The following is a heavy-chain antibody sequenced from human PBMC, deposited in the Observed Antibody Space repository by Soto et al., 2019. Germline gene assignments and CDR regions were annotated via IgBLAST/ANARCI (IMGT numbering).Heavy chain of an antibody. Sequence: PSETLSLTCAVYGWCFSGYYWSWIRQPPGKGLEWIGEINHSGSTNYNPSLKSRVTISVDTSKNQFSLKLSSVTAADTAVYYCARGGVTMVRGVIRKFDYWGQGTLVTVSS. CDR1: GWCFSGYY. CDR2: INHSGST. J-gene: IGHJ4*02. D-gene: IGHD3-10*01. CDR3: ARGGVTMVRGVIRKFDY. V-gene: IGHV4-34*01.